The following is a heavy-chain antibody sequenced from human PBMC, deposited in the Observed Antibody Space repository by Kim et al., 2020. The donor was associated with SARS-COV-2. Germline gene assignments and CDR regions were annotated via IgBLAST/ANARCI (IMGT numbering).Heavy chain of an antibody. CDR1: GGSISSYY. CDR2: IYYSGST. J-gene: IGHJ4*02. D-gene: IGHD3-9*01. Sequence: SETLSLTCTVSGGSISSYYWSWIRQPPGKGLEWIGYIYYSGSTNYNPSLKSRVTISVDTSKNQFSLKLSSVTAADTAVYYCARAGILTGYLDYWGQGTLV. V-gene: IGHV4-59*01. CDR3: ARAGILTGYLDY.